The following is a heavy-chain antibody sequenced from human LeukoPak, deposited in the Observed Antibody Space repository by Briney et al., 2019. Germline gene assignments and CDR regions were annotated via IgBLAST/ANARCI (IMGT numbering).Heavy chain of an antibody. CDR2: INHSGST. CDR3: ARLTDKYYYYGMDV. J-gene: IGHJ6*02. Sequence: SETLSLTCAVYGGSFSGYYWSWIRQPPGKGLEWIGEINHSGSTNYNPSLKSRVTISVDTSKNQFSLKLSSVTAADTAVYYCARLTDKYYYYGMDVWGQGTTVTVSS. CDR1: GGSFSGYY. D-gene: IGHD2-15*01. V-gene: IGHV4-34*01.